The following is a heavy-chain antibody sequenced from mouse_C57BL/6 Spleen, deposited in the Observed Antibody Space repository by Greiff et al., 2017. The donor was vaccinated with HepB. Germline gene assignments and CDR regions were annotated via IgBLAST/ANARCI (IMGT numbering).Heavy chain of an antibody. D-gene: IGHD1-2*01. V-gene: IGHV7-3*01. CDR2: IRNKANGYTT. Sequence: EVMLVESGGGLVQPGGSLSLSCAASGFTFTDYYMSWVRQPPGKALEWLGFIRNKANGYTTEYSASVKGRFTISRDNSQSILYLQMNALRAEDSATYNCARYSPSTAHYFDYWGQGTTLTVSS. J-gene: IGHJ2*01. CDR1: GFTFTDYY. CDR3: ARYSPSTAHYFDY.